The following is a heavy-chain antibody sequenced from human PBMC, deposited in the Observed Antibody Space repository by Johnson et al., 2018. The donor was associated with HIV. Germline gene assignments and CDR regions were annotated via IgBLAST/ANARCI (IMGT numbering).Heavy chain of an antibody. CDR2: ISFDGNNK. CDR1: GFTFSSYG. J-gene: IGHJ3*02. V-gene: IGHV3-30*18. CDR3: AKGIPKYDSRGYDAFDI. Sequence: QVQLVESGGGVVQPGRSLRLSCAASGFTFSSYGMHWVRQAPGKGPEWVAVISFDGNNKYFADSVKGRFTISRDNSRYTLYLQMSSLRAEDTAVYYCAKGIPKYDSRGYDAFDIWGQGTIVTVSS. D-gene: IGHD3-22*01.